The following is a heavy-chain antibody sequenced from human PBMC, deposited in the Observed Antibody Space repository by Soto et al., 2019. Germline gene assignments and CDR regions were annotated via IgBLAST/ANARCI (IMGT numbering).Heavy chain of an antibody. J-gene: IGHJ4*02. Sequence: EVQLLESGGGLVQPGGSLRLSCAASGFTFSTYAMNWVRQAPGKGLEWVSGISGSGDSTYYADSVKGRFTVSRDNSKKTLYLPMYSLRAEDTAVFYCAKERSSGWSFDYWGQGTLVTVSS. CDR1: GFTFSTYA. CDR2: ISGSGDST. V-gene: IGHV3-23*01. D-gene: IGHD6-19*01. CDR3: AKERSSGWSFDY.